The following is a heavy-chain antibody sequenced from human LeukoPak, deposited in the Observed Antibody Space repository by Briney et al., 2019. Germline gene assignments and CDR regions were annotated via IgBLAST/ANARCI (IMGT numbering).Heavy chain of an antibody. V-gene: IGHV1-18*01. D-gene: IGHD3-10*01. CDR2: ISAYNGNT. CDR3: ARESGTYYYGSGSYYNVGDYYYYYGMDV. CDR1: GYTFTSYG. Sequence: ASVKVSCKASGYTFTSYGISWVRQAPGQGLEWMGWISAYNGNTNYAQKLQGRVTMTTDTSTSTAYMELRSLRSDDPAVYYCARESGTYYYGSGSYYNVGDYYYYYGMDVWGQGTTVTVSS. J-gene: IGHJ6*02.